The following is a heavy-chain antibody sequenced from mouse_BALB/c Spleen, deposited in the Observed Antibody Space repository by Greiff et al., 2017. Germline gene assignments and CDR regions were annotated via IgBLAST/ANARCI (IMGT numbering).Heavy chain of an antibody. CDR1: GFNIKDYY. Sequence: VQLKESGAELVRPGALVKLSCKASGFNIKDYYMHWVKQRPEQGLEWIGWIDPENGNTIYDPKFQGKASITADTSSNTAYLQLSSLTSEDTAVYYCARSGYPYAMDYWGQGTSVTVSS. CDR3: ARSGYPYAMDY. D-gene: IGHD3-1*01. CDR2: IDPENGNT. V-gene: IGHV14-1*02. J-gene: IGHJ4*01.